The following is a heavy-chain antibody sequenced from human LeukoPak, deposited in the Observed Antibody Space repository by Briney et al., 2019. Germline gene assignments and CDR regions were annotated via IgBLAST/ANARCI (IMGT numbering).Heavy chain of an antibody. CDR1: GYTFTGYY. D-gene: IGHD3-16*01. V-gene: IGHV1-2*02. Sequence: GASVKVSCKASGYTFTGYYMHWVRQAPGQGLEWMGWINPNSGGTNYAQKFQGRVAMTRDTSISTAYMELSRLRSDDTAVYYCGRRYYDYVWGSYGYYYYMDVWGKGTTVTVSS. CDR3: GRRYYDYVWGSYGYYYYMDV. CDR2: INPNSGGT. J-gene: IGHJ6*03.